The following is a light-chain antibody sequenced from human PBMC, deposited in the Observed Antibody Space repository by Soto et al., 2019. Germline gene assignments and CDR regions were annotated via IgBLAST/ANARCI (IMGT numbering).Light chain of an antibody. CDR1: QAIRND. J-gene: IGKJ1*01. Sequence: AIQMTQSPASLSASVGDRVTITCRASQAIRNDLGWYQQKPGKAPNLLIVGASNLQAGVPVRFSASGSGTNFTLPISNLQPEDFASYYCLQDYTYPWTFGQGTKVDI. CDR2: GAS. V-gene: IGKV1-6*01. CDR3: LQDYTYPWT.